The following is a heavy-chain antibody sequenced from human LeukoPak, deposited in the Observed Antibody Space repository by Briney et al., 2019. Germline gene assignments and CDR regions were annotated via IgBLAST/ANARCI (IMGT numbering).Heavy chain of an antibody. V-gene: IGHV3-33*01. CDR3: ARGIAAAGTVPGFFDH. Sequence: GGSLRLSCAASGFTFSSYGMHWVRQAPGKGLEWVAVIWYDGSNKYYADSVKGRFTISRDNSKNTLYLQMNSLRAEDTAVYYCARGIAAAGTVPGFFDHWGQGTLVTVSS. CDR1: GFTFSSYG. CDR2: IWYDGSNK. D-gene: IGHD6-13*01. J-gene: IGHJ4*02.